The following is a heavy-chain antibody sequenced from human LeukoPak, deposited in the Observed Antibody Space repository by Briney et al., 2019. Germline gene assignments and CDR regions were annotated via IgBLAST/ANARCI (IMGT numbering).Heavy chain of an antibody. CDR1: RGSISSYY. D-gene: IGHD3-10*01. J-gene: IGHJ6*02. Sequence: SETLSLTCTVSRGSISSYYWSCIRQPAGTGLEWIGRIYTSGSTNYNPSLKSRVTMSVDTSKNQFSLKLSSLAAADTAVYYCARDFFNYYGSGSYSIHGMDVWGQGITVTVSS. V-gene: IGHV4-4*07. CDR3: ARDFFNYYGSGSYSIHGMDV. CDR2: IYTSGST.